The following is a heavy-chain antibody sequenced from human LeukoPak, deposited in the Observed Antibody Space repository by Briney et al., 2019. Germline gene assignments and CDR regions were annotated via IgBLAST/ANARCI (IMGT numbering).Heavy chain of an antibody. CDR3: ARGLMDTAMGSFDY. V-gene: IGHV3-48*03. D-gene: IGHD5-18*01. J-gene: IGHJ4*02. CDR1: GFTFSSYE. CDR2: ISSSGSTI. Sequence: GGSLRLSCAASGFTFSSYEMNWVCQAQGKGLGWVSYISSSGSTIYYADSVKGRFTISRDNAKNSLYLQMNSLRAEDTAVYYCARGLMDTAMGSFDYWGQGTLVTVSS.